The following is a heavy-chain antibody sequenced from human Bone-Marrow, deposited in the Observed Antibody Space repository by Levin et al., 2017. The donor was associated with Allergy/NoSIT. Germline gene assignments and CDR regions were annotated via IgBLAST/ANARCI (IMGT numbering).Heavy chain of an antibody. V-gene: IGHV4-31*03. CDR1: GSSISSGGFY. D-gene: IGHD5-12*01. Sequence: KSSETLSLTCTVSGSSISSGGFYWSWILQHPGKGLEYLGYIYYTGDTYYNPSLESRVTISLGTSPNQFSLRLNSVTVADTAIYFCARIYHGGYEYSAFWGQGTLVTVSS. CDR2: IYYTGDT. J-gene: IGHJ4*02. CDR3: ARIYHGGYEYSAF.